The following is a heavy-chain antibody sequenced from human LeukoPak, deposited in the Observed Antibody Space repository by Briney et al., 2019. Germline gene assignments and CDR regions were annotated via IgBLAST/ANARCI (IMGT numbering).Heavy chain of an antibody. J-gene: IGHJ4*02. CDR2: ISGSGGST. V-gene: IGHV3-23*01. D-gene: IGHD3-10*01. Sequence: QPGGSLRLSCAASGFTFSSYAMSWVRQAPGKGLEWVSAISGSGGSTYYADSVKGRFTISRDNSKNTLYLQMNSLRAEDTAEYYCTTGKGYVSGSSFPPPFDYWGQGTLVTVSS. CDR3: TTGKGYVSGSSFPPPFDY. CDR1: GFTFSSYA.